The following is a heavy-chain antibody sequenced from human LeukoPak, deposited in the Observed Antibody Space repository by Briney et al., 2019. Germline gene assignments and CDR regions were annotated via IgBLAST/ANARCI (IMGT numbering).Heavy chain of an antibody. CDR3: ARDGASRGNSAFTI. CDR2: SRNKANRHTT. CDR1: DFTLSDQY. D-gene: IGHD2-15*01. V-gene: IGHV3-72*01. J-gene: IGHJ3*02. Sequence: PGGSLRLSCAASDFTLSDQYIDWFRQAPGKGREWMGRSRNKANRHTTEYAASVQGRFTVSRDDSGNLVYLQMNTLITEDTAVYFCARDGASRGNSAFTIWGQGTEVTVSS.